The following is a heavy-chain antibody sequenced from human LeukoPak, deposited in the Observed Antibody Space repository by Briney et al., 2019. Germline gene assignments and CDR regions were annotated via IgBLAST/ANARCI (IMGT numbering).Heavy chain of an antibody. CDR2: IYYSGST. J-gene: IGHJ6*03. V-gene: IGHV4-31*03. CDR1: GGSTSSGGYY. CDR3: ARDTGNCSSTSCLHYYYYMDV. Sequence: PSETLSLTCTVSGGSTSSGGYYWSWIRQHPGKGLEWIGYIYYSGSTYYNPSLKSRVTISVDTSKNQFSLKLSSVTAADTAVYYCARDTGNCSSTSCLHYYYYMDVWGKGTTVTVSS. D-gene: IGHD2-2*01.